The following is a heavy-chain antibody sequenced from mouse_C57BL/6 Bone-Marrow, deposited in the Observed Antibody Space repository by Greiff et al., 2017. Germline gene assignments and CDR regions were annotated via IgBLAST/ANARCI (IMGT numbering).Heavy chain of an antibody. D-gene: IGHD2-5*01. J-gene: IGHJ1*03. Sequence: EVQLQQSGPELVKPGASVKMSCKASGYTFTDYNMHWVKQSHGKSLEWIGYINPNNGGTSYNQKFKGKATLTVNKSSSTAYMELRSLTSEDSAVYYCGYSNYVYFDVWGTGTTVTVSS. CDR1: GYTFTDYN. CDR3: GYSNYVYFDV. CDR2: INPNNGGT. V-gene: IGHV1-22*01.